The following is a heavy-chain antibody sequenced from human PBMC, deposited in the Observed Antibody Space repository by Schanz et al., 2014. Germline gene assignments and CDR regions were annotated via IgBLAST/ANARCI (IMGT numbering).Heavy chain of an antibody. J-gene: IGHJ6*02. CDR2: TSNDGSFT. V-gene: IGHV3-74*01. D-gene: IGHD2-8*01. CDR1: GFTFSDSW. CDR3: AKEEVYVDSNGMDV. Sequence: EVQLVESGGGFVQPGGSLRLSCAASGFTFSDSWMHWVRQAPGKGLVWVSRTSNDGSFTTFADSVKGRFTISRDNAKNSLYLQMNSLRAEDTALYYCAKEEVYVDSNGMDVWGQGTTVTVSS.